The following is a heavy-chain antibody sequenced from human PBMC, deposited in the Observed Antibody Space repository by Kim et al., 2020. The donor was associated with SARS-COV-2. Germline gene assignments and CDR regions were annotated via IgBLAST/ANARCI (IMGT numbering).Heavy chain of an antibody. V-gene: IGHV3-30*04. D-gene: IGHD1-20*01. CDR3: ARDSLYNQNAFDI. CDR1: GFTFSSYA. J-gene: IGHJ3*02. Sequence: GGSLRLSCAASGFTFSSYAMHWVRQAPGKGLEWVAVISYDGSNKYYADSVKGRFTISRDNSKNTLYLQMNSLRAEDTAVYYCARDSLYNQNAFDIWGQGT. CDR2: ISYDGSNK.